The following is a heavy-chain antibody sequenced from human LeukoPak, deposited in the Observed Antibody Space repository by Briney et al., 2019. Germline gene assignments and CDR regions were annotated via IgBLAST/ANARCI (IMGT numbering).Heavy chain of an antibody. V-gene: IGHV3-48*03. CDR1: GFTFSSYE. CDR2: ISSSGSTM. J-gene: IGHJ4*02. CDR3: ASSSWYALDY. Sequence: PGGSLRLSCAASGFTFSSYEMNWVRQAPGKGLECISYISSSGSTMYYADSVKGRFTISRDNAKNSLYLQMNSLRAEDTAIYYCASSSWYALDYWGQGTLVTVSS. D-gene: IGHD6-13*01.